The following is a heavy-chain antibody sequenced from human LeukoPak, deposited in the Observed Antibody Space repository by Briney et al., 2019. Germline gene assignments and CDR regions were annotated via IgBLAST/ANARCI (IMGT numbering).Heavy chain of an antibody. V-gene: IGHV3-23*01. D-gene: IGHD1-26*01. CDR2: ISGSGGST. Sequence: GGSLRLSCAASGFTFSSYAMGWVRQAPGKGLEWVSAISGSGGSTYYADSVKGRFTISRDNSKNTLYLRMNSLRAEDTAVYYCAKGPYSGSPSSFDYWGQGTLVTVSS. J-gene: IGHJ4*02. CDR3: AKGPYSGSPSSFDY. CDR1: GFTFSSYA.